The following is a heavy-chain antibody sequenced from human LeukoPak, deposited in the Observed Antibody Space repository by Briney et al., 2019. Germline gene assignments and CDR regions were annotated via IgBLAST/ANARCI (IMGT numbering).Heavy chain of an antibody. CDR1: GFTFSSHG. CDR2: ISYDGSDK. V-gene: IGHV3-30*03. CDR3: ARDAIMTTVTSTFDY. D-gene: IGHD4-17*01. Sequence: GGSLRLSCAASGFTFSSHGIHWVRQAPGKGLEWVAVISYDGSDKYYADSVKGRFTISRDNSKNPLYLQMNSLRAEDTAVYFCARDAIMTTVTSTFDYWGQGTLVTVSS. J-gene: IGHJ4*02.